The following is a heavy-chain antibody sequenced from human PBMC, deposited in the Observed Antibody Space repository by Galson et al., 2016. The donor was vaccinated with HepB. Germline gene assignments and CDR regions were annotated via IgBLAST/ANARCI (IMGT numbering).Heavy chain of an antibody. V-gene: IGHV4-31*03. CDR2: VYFSGSP. Sequence: TLSLTCTVSGGSISGDDYYWSWIRQHPGKGLEWIGYVYFSGSPYYNPSLKSRVTISVDTSKNHFSLRLSSVPAADTAVYFCARDSGDLDAFDIWGQGTMVTVSS. D-gene: IGHD1-26*01. CDR3: ARDSGDLDAFDI. CDR1: GGSISGDDYY. J-gene: IGHJ3*02.